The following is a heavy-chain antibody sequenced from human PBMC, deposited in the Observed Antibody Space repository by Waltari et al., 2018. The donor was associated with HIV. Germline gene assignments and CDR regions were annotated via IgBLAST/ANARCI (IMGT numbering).Heavy chain of an antibody. V-gene: IGHV3-48*02. CDR1: YFTFGDYA. CDR3: ARDTLNFYFGLDV. Sequence: VHLEESGGGLVQPGGSLRLSCAASYFTFGDYAMNWVRQSPGKGLEWSAYISSTSFNIKYAPSVKGRFTISRDNTKNSLELQMNNLRDEDTAVYYCARDTLNFYFGLDVWGQGTTVTVS. J-gene: IGHJ6*02. CDR2: ISSTSFNI.